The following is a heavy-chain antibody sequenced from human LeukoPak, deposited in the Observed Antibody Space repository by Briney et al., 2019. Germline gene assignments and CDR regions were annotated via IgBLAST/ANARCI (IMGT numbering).Heavy chain of an antibody. J-gene: IGHJ5*02. Sequence: SETLSLTCTVSGGSISSGGYYWSWIRQHPGKGLEWIGYIYYSGSTYYNPSLKSRVTISVDTSKNQFSLKLSSVTAADTAVYYCARVRINSSSWYVAPTNWFDPWGQGTLVTVSS. CDR3: ARVRINSSSWYVAPTNWFDP. CDR2: IYYSGST. CDR1: GGSISSGGYY. D-gene: IGHD6-13*01. V-gene: IGHV4-31*03.